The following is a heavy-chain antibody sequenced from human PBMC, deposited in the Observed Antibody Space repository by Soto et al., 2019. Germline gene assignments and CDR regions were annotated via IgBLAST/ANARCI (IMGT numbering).Heavy chain of an antibody. CDR1: GGSISSYY. Sequence: PSETLSLTCTVSGGSISSYYWSWIRQPPGKGLEWIGYIYYSGSTNYNPSLKSRVTISVDTSKNQFSLKLSSVTAADTAVYYCARHNWYSSSSRPFDYWGQGTLVTVSS. V-gene: IGHV4-59*08. CDR3: ARHNWYSSSSRPFDY. D-gene: IGHD6-6*01. J-gene: IGHJ4*02. CDR2: IYYSGST.